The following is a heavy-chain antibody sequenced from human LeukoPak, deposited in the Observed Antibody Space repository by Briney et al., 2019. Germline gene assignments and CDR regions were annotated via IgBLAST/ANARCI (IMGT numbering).Heavy chain of an antibody. D-gene: IGHD3-10*01. CDR3: ARGRILWFGELLSRHYYFDY. CDR1: GGSFSGYY. Sequence: SETLSLTCAVYGGSFSGYYWSLIRQPPGKGLEWIGEINHSGSTNYNPSLKSRVTISVDTSKNQFSLKLSSVTAADTAVYYCARGRILWFGELLSRHYYFDYWGQGTLVTVSS. V-gene: IGHV4-34*01. J-gene: IGHJ4*02. CDR2: INHSGST.